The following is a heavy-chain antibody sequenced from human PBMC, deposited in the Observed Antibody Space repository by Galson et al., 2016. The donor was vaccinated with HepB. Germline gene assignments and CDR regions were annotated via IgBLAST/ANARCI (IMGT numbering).Heavy chain of an antibody. J-gene: IGHJ1*01. V-gene: IGHV3-48*02. D-gene: IGHD3-16*01. CDR1: GFSFSTSS. Sequence: SLRLSCAASGFSFSTSSMSWVRQAPGKGLDWVAYISSRSSTTYYAHFVRGRFTISRDNAKNSLFLQMNSLRDEDTAIYFCAGGDGGDLRHWGQGTLVTVSS. CDR3: AGGDGGDLRH. CDR2: ISSRSSTT.